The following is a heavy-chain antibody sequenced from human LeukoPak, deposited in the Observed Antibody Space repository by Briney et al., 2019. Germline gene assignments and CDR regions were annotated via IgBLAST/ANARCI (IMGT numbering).Heavy chain of an antibody. V-gene: IGHV1-8*03. CDR2: MNPNSGNT. Sequence: ASVKVSCKASGYTFTSYDINWVRQATGQGLEWMGWMNPNSGNTGYAQNFQGRVTITRNTSINTAYMELSSLRSEDTAVYYCARGAHYGDYTYYYYYYMDVWGKGTTVTVSS. J-gene: IGHJ6*03. CDR3: ARGAHYGDYTYYYYYYMDV. D-gene: IGHD4-17*01. CDR1: GYTFTSYD.